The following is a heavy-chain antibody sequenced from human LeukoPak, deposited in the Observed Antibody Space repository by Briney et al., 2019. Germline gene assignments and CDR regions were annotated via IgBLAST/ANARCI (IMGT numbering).Heavy chain of an antibody. V-gene: IGHV3-53*01. CDR3: ARGTTGYSYYFDY. Sequence: PGGSLRLSCAASGFTVSSNYMSWVRQAPGKGLEWVSVIYSGGSTYYADSVKGRFTTSRDNSKNTLYLQMNSLRAEDTAVYYCARGTTGYSYYFDYWGQGTLVTVSS. D-gene: IGHD3-9*01. CDR2: IYSGGST. J-gene: IGHJ4*02. CDR1: GFTVSSNY.